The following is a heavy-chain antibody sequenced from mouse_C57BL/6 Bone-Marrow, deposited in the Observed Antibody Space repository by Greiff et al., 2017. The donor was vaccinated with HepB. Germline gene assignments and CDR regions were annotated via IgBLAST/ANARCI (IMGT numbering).Heavy chain of an antibody. V-gene: IGHV14-3*02. CDR3: ATSPSFAY. CDR2: IDPANGNT. Sequence: EVQLQQSGADLVKPGASVKLSCIVSGFNINDTYMYWVKQRPEQGLEWIGKIDPANGNTKYDPKFQGKATITANTSSTTAYLQLSSLTSEDTAVYYCATSPSFAYWGQGTLVTVSA. J-gene: IGHJ3*01. CDR1: GFNINDTY.